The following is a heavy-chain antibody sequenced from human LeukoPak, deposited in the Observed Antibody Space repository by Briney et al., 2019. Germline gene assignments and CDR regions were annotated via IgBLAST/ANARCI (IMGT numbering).Heavy chain of an antibody. V-gene: IGHV4-34*01. J-gene: IGHJ6*02. CDR1: GGSFSGYY. D-gene: IGHD4-17*01. CDR2: INHSGST. CDR3: ARGGDYGDYPYYYYGMDV. Sequence: SETLSLTCAVYGGSFSGYYWSWIRQPPGKGLEWIGEINHSGSTNYNPSLKSRVTISVDRSKNQFSLKLSSVTAADTAVYYCARGGDYGDYPYYYYGMDVWGQGTTVTVSS.